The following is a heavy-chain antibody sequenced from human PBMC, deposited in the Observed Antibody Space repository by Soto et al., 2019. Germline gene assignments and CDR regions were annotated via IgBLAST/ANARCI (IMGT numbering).Heavy chain of an antibody. CDR2: IIPIFGTA. CDR3: ARVLNNCSGGSCYLPHDYYFDY. Sequence: ASVKVSCKASGGTFSSYAISWVRQAPGQGLEWMGGIIPIFGTANYAQKFQGRVTITADESTSTAYMELSSLRSEDTAVYYCARVLNNCSGGSCYLPHDYYFDYWGQGTLVTVSS. D-gene: IGHD2-15*01. V-gene: IGHV1-69*13. CDR1: GGTFSSYA. J-gene: IGHJ4*02.